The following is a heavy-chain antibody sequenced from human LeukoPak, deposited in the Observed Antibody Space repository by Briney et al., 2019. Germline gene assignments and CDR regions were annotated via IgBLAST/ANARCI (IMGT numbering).Heavy chain of an antibody. D-gene: IGHD3-9*01. V-gene: IGHV4-61*02. CDR1: GGSISSGSYY. Sequence: SETLSLTCTVSGGSISSGSYYWSWIRQPAGKGLEWIGRIYTSGSTNYNPSLKSRVTISVDTSKNQFSLNLSSVTAADTAVYYCARFLRYFDWLYFDYWGQGTLVTVSS. CDR3: ARFLRYFDWLYFDY. J-gene: IGHJ4*02. CDR2: IYTSGST.